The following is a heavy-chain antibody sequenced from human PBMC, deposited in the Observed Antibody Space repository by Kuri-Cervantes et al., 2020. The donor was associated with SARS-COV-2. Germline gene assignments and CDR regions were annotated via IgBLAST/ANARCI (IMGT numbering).Heavy chain of an antibody. Sequence: SVKVSCKASGFTFTSSAMQWVRQARGQRLEWIGWIVVGSGSTNYAQKFQERVTITRDMSTSTAYMELSSLRSEDTAVYYCAAPITGTTDYYYYYGMDVWGQGTTVTVSS. J-gene: IGHJ6*02. D-gene: IGHD1-7*01. CDR2: IVVGSGST. CDR3: AAPITGTTDYYYYYGMDV. CDR1: GFTFTSSA. V-gene: IGHV1-58*02.